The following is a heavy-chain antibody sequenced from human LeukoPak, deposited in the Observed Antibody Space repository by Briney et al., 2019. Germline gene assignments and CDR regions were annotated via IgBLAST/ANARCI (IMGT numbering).Heavy chain of an antibody. CDR3: ARSRIQLWNSPFDY. V-gene: IGHV4-31*03. Sequence: SQTLSLTCTVSGGSISSGGYYWSWIRQHPGKGLEWIGYIYYSGSTYYNPSLKSRVTISVDTSKNQFSLKLSSVTAADTAVYYCARSRIQLWNSPFDYWGQGTLVTVSS. CDR2: IYYSGST. D-gene: IGHD5-18*01. J-gene: IGHJ4*02. CDR1: GGSISSGGYY.